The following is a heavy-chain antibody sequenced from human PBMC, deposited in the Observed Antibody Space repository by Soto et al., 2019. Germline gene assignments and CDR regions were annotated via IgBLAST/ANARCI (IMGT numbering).Heavy chain of an antibody. CDR3: ARSYSSSGYASIFDY. Sequence: SEKLSLTCTVSGGSISRGDYYWSWIRQPPGKGLEWIGYIYYSGSTYYNPSLKSRVTISVDTSKNQFSLKLSSVTAADTAVYYCARSYSSSGYASIFDYSGQRTLVTVAS. CDR1: GGSISRGDYY. J-gene: IGHJ4*02. D-gene: IGHD6-13*01. V-gene: IGHV4-30-4*01. CDR2: IYYSGST.